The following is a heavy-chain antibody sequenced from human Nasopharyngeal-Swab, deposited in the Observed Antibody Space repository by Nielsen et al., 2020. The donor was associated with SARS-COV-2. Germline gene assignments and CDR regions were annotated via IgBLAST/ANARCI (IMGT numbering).Heavy chain of an antibody. V-gene: IGHV4-39*01. D-gene: IGHD2-2*01. CDR2: IYYSGST. CDR1: GGSISSSSYY. CDR3: ARQHQLLGDY. J-gene: IGHJ4*02. Sequence: LETLSLTCTVSGGSISSSSYYWGWIRQPPGKGLEWIGSIYYSGSTYYNPSLKSRVTISVDTSKNQFSLKLSSVTAADTAVYYCARQHQLLGDYWGQGTLVTVSS.